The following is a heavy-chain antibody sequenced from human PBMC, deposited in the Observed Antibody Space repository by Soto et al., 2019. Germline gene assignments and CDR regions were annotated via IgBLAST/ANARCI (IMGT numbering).Heavy chain of an antibody. J-gene: IGHJ6*02. V-gene: IGHV4-59*01. CDR3: ARDVILAGAGTSYYYYGRDV. Sequence: SETLSLTCTVSGGSISSYYWSWIRQPPGKGLEWNGYIYYSVSTNYNPSLTSRVTISVDTSKNQYSLKLSSVTAADTAVYYCARDVILAGAGTSYYYYGRDVWGQGTTVTVSS. CDR1: GGSISSYY. CDR2: IYYSVST. D-gene: IGHD6-13*01.